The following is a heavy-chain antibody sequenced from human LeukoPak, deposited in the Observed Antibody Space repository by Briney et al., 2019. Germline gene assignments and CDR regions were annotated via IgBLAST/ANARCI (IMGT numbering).Heavy chain of an antibody. V-gene: IGHV1-24*01. CDR1: GYTLTELS. Sequence: ASVKVSCKVSGYTLTELSMHWVRQAPGKGLEWMGGFDPEDGETIYAQKLQGRVTMIEDTSTDTAYMELSSLRSEDTAVYYCATERYCSGGSCYSANWFDPWGQGTLVTVSS. D-gene: IGHD2-15*01. J-gene: IGHJ5*02. CDR2: FDPEDGET. CDR3: ATERYCSGGSCYSANWFDP.